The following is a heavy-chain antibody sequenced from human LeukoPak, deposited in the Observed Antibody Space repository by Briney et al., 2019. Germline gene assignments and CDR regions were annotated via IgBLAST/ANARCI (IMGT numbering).Heavy chain of an antibody. CDR2: INPNSGGT. V-gene: IGHV1-2*02. CDR3: ARDPAHIVIVPAAIGGYKWFDP. D-gene: IGHD2-2*01. Sequence: GASVKVSCKASGYTFTGYYMHWVRQAPGQGLEWMGWINPNSGGTNYAQKFQGRVTMTRDTSISTAYMELSRLISDDTAVYYCARDPAHIVIVPAAIGGYKWFDPWGQGTLVTVSS. J-gene: IGHJ5*02. CDR1: GYTFTGYY.